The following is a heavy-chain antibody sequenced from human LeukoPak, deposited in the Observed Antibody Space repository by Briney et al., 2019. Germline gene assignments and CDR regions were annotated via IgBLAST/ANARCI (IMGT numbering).Heavy chain of an antibody. CDR2: INPSGGST. CDR3: AGPGPAAAGKRYFDL. D-gene: IGHD6-13*01. CDR1: GYTFTSYY. V-gene: IGHV1-46*01. J-gene: IGHJ2*01. Sequence: ASVKVSFKASGYTFTSYYMHWVRQAPGQGLEWMGIINPSGGSTSYAQKFQGRVTMTRDTSTSTVYMELSSLRSEDTAVYYCAGPGPAAAGKRYFDLWGRGTLVTVSS.